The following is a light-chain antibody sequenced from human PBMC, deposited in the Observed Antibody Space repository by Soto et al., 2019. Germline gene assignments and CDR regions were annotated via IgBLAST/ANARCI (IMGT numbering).Light chain of an antibody. Sequence: DIQMTQSPSSLSASVGGRVTIPCRARQTLANYLTCYQQKLGRAPNLLVYAASSLQSGVPSRFSGSGSGTEITLTISSLQPEDFATYYGQETYSTPRTFGQGTKVEIK. J-gene: IGKJ1*01. V-gene: IGKV1-39*01. CDR2: AAS. CDR1: QTLANY. CDR3: QETYSTPRT.